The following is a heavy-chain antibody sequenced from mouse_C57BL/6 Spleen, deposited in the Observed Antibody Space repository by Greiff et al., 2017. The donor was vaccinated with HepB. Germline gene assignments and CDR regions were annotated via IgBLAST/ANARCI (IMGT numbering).Heavy chain of an antibody. Sequence: DVKLVESGPGLVKPSQSLSLTCSVTGYSITSGYYWNWIRQFPGNKLEWMGYISYDGSNNYNPSLKNRISITRDTSKNQFFLKLNSVTTEDTATYYCARYYGSSYWYFDVWGTGTTVTVSS. V-gene: IGHV3-6*01. D-gene: IGHD1-1*01. CDR1: GYSITSGYY. CDR3: ARYYGSSYWYFDV. CDR2: ISYDGSN. J-gene: IGHJ1*03.